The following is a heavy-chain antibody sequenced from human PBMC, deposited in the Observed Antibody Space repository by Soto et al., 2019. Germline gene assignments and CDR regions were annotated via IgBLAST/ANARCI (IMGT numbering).Heavy chain of an antibody. J-gene: IGHJ4*02. CDR1: GFTFSSYS. CDR3: ARDQFGRRDEQWLVEGFDY. Sequence: GGSLRLSCAASGFTFSSYSMNWVRQAPGKGLEWVSSISSSSSYIYYADSVKGRFTISRDNAKNSLYLQMNSLRAEDTAVYYWARDQFGRRDEQWLVEGFDYWGQGTLVTVSS. D-gene: IGHD6-19*01. V-gene: IGHV3-21*01. CDR2: ISSSSSYI.